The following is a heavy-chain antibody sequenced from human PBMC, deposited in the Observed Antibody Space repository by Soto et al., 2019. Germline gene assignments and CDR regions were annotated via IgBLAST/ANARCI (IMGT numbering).Heavy chain of an antibody. CDR2: IYHSGST. V-gene: IGHV4-4*02. Sequence: SETLSLTCAVSGGSISSSNWWSWVRQPPGKGLEWIGEIYHSGSTNYNPSLKSRVTISVDKSKNQFSLKLSSVTAADTAVYYCARDTGTYYGSGSYYNINAFDIWDQGTMVTVSS. CDR3: ARDTGTYYGSGSYYNINAFDI. J-gene: IGHJ3*02. CDR1: GGSISSSNW. D-gene: IGHD3-10*01.